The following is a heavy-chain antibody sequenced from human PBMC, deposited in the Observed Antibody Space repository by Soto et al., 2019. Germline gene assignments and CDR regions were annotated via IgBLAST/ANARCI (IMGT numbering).Heavy chain of an antibody. Sequence: QVQLVQSGAEVKKPGSSVKVSCKASGGTFSSYAISWVRQAPGQGLEWMGGIIPIFGTANYAQKFQGRVTITADESTSTAYMELSSLSSEDTAVYYCARDESAVIGSYYYYGTDVWGQGTTVTVSS. J-gene: IGHJ6*02. CDR2: IIPIFGTA. V-gene: IGHV1-69*01. D-gene: IGHD3-22*01. CDR3: ARDESAVIGSYYYYGTDV. CDR1: GGTFSSYA.